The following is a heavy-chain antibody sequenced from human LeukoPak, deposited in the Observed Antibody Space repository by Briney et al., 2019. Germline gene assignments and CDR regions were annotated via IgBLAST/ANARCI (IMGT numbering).Heavy chain of an antibody. D-gene: IGHD5-12*01. CDR3: AREANVDIVATIDRGSIDY. Sequence: GASVKVSCKASGYPFTGYYMHWLRQAPGQGLEWMGWINPNTGDTNYAQKFQGRVTMTRDTSISTAYMELSGLRSEDTAVYYCAREANVDIVATIDRGSIDYWGQGTLVTVSS. CDR1: GYPFTGYY. CDR2: INPNTGDT. J-gene: IGHJ4*02. V-gene: IGHV1-2*02.